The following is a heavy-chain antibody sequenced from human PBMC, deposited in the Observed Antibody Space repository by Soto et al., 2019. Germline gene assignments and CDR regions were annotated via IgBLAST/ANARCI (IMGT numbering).Heavy chain of an antibody. Sequence: SETLSLTCTVSGGSISSGDYYWSWIRQPPGKGLEWIGYIYYSGSTYYNPSLKSRVTISVDTSKNQFSLKLSSVTATDTAVYYCARHPNGNFDYWGQGTLVTVSS. J-gene: IGHJ4*02. V-gene: IGHV4-30-4*01. CDR1: GGSISSGDYY. CDR2: IYYSGST. D-gene: IGHD4-17*01. CDR3: ARHPNGNFDY.